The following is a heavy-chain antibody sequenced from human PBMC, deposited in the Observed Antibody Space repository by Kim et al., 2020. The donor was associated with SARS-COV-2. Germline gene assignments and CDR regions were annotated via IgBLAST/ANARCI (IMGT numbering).Heavy chain of an antibody. Sequence: GGSLRLSCAASGFTFSSYGMHWVRQAPGKGLEWVAVIWYDGSNKYYADSVKGRFTISRDNSKNTLYLQMNSLRAEDTAVYYCARDLAGVTTFGYDAFDIWGQGTMVTVSS. J-gene: IGHJ3*02. CDR3: ARDLAGVTTFGYDAFDI. CDR1: GFTFSSYG. V-gene: IGHV3-33*01. D-gene: IGHD3-16*01. CDR2: IWYDGSNK.